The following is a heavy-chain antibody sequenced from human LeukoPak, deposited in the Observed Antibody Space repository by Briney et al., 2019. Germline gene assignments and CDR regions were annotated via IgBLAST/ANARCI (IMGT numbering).Heavy chain of an antibody. CDR2: TYYRSKWYN. V-gene: IGHV6-1*01. CDR3: ARGVTAVAGNYYYYYYMDV. Sequence: SQTLSLTCAISGDSVSSNSAAWNWIRQSPSRGLEWLGRTYYRSKWYNDYAVSVKSRITINPDTSKNQFSLQLNSVTPEDTAVYYCARGVTAVAGNYYYYYYMDVWGKGTTVTVSS. D-gene: IGHD6-19*01. CDR1: GDSVSSNSAA. J-gene: IGHJ6*03.